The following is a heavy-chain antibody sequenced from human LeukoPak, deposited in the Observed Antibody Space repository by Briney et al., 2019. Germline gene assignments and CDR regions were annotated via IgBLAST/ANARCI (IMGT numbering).Heavy chain of an antibody. D-gene: IGHD5-18*01. CDR1: GYTFTSYG. CDR2: ISAYNGNT. V-gene: IGHV1-18*04. CDR3: ARDRGLRYSYGHYGMDV. Sequence: ASVKVSCKASGYTFTSYGISWVRQAPGQGLERMGWISAYNGNTNYAQKLQGRVTMTTDTSTSTAYMELRSLRSDDTAVYYCARDRGLRYSYGHYGMDVWGKGTTVTVSS. J-gene: IGHJ6*04.